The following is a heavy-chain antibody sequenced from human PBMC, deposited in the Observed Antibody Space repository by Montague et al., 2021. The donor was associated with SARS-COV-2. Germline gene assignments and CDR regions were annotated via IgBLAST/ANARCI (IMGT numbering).Heavy chain of an antibody. CDR3: ARAQPTLFMTNCVNYFDY. J-gene: IGHJ4*02. CDR2: IHYTGST. CDR1: GGSISGYY. V-gene: IGHV4-59*01. D-gene: IGHD1-1*01. Sequence: SETLSLTCTVSGGSISGYYWTWMRQPPGKGLEWLGHIHYTGSTKYNPSLKSRVTISIDTPKNQFSLKLRSVTAADTAVYFCARAQPTLFMTNCVNYFDYWGQGALVTVSS.